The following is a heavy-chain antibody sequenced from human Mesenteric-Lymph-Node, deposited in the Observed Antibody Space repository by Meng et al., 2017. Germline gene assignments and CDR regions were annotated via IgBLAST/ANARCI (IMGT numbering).Heavy chain of an antibody. V-gene: IGHV1-2*06. CDR2: INPHTGGI. J-gene: IGHJ4*02. D-gene: IGHD4-11*01. CDR3: AKIGSNHQFDL. CDR1: GYTFTVYY. Sequence: QVQLVRSGAEVQKPGASVKASCKASGYTFTVYYMHWVRQAPGQGLEWMGRINPHTGGINYAQEFQGRVAMTRDTSISTAYMELSRLRTDDTAVYYCAKIGSNHQFDLWGQGTLVTVSS.